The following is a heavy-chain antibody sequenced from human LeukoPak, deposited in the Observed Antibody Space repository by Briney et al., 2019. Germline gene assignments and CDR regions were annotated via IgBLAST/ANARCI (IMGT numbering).Heavy chain of an antibody. Sequence: GGSLRLSCTVSGFTFGENDMSWVRHAPGKGLEWVGIIRSKLYGETTEYAASVKGRFTISRDDDKSIAFLQLNSLKTEDTAVYYCTRAGNDYNNYQSPYWGQGTLVTVAS. J-gene: IGHJ4*02. CDR2: IRSKLYGETT. CDR1: GFTFGEND. V-gene: IGHV3-49*04. D-gene: IGHD4-11*01. CDR3: TRAGNDYNNYQSPY.